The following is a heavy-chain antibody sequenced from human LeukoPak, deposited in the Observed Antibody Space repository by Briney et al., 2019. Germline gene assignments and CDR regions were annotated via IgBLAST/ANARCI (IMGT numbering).Heavy chain of an antibody. CDR2: IIPIFGTA. J-gene: IGHJ4*02. CDR1: GGTFSSYA. D-gene: IGHD3-22*01. V-gene: IGHV1-69*13. Sequence: GASVKVSCKASGGTFSSYAISWVRQAPGQGLEWMGGIIPIFGTANYAQKFQGRVTITADESTSTAYMELSSLRSEDTAVYYCASVGVVITRGYFDYWGQGTLVTVSS. CDR3: ASVGVVITRGYFDY.